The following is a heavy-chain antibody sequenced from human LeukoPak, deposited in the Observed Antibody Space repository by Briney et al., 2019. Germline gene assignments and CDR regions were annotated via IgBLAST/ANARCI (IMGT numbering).Heavy chain of an antibody. CDR1: GSTFTSYW. CDR2: IDPSDSET. V-gene: IGHV5-10-1*01. J-gene: IGHJ2*01. Sequence: RGESLKISCKSFGSTFTSYWISWVRQMPGKGLEWMGRIDPSDSETNYSPSFQGHVTISADKSISTAYLQWSSLNASDTAMYYCWRLYCSGGRCYSDWYFDLWGRGTLVTVSS. D-gene: IGHD2-15*01. CDR3: WRLYCSGGRCYSDWYFDL.